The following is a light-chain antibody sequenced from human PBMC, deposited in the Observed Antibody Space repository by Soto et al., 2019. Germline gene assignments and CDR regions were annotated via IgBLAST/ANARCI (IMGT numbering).Light chain of an antibody. CDR3: QHYNPWPG. J-gene: IGKJ2*01. Sequence: EIVMTQFPATLSVSPGERATLSCRASQSVSSNLAWYQQKPGQAPRLLIYGASTRATGIPVRFSGSWSGTEFTLTINSLQSEDFVVYYCQHYNPWPGFGQGTKLEIK. V-gene: IGKV3-15*01. CDR2: GAS. CDR1: QSVSSN.